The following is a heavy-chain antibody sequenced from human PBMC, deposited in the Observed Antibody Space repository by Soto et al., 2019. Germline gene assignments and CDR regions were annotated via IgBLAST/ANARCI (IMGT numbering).Heavy chain of an antibody. V-gene: IGHV2-5*02. Sequence: QITLKESGPTLVKPTQTLTLTCTFSGFSLSSTRVAVGWIRQPPGKALEWLALIYWDDDKRYSPFLKSRLTITTDPSKHQVVLTMTNMDPVDTATYYCAHSVVAGLGYYFDYWGQGTLVTVSS. D-gene: IGHD6-19*01. CDR3: AHSVVAGLGYYFDY. CDR2: IYWDDDK. CDR1: GFSLSSTRVA. J-gene: IGHJ4*02.